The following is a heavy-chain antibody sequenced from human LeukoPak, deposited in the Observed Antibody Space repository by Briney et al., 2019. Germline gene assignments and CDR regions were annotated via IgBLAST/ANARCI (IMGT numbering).Heavy chain of an antibody. Sequence: SGGSLRLSCAASGFTFGDYYMSWIRQAPGKGLEWVSYISSGGTTIYYADSVKGRFTISRDNAKNSLYLQMNSLRAEDTAIYYCAKSGSGSYSWGQGTLVTVSS. D-gene: IGHD1-26*01. J-gene: IGHJ5*02. CDR3: AKSGSGSYS. V-gene: IGHV3-11*01. CDR1: GFTFGDYY. CDR2: ISSGGTTI.